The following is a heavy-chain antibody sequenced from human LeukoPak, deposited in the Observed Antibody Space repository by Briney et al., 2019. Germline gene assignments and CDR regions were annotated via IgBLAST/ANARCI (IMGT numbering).Heavy chain of an antibody. CDR1: GGTFSSYA. J-gene: IGHJ4*02. Sequence: ASVKVSCKASGGTFSSYAISWVRQAPGQGLEWMGRIIPILGIANYAQKFQGRVTIIADKSTSTAYMELSSLRSEDTAVYYCASRPWGGGYDYHPFDYWGQGTLVTVSS. CDR3: ASRPWGGGYDYHPFDY. V-gene: IGHV1-69*04. D-gene: IGHD5-12*01. CDR2: IIPILGIA.